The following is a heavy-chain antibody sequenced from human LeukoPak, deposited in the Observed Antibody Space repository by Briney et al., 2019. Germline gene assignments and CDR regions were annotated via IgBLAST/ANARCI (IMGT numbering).Heavy chain of an antibody. CDR2: IRYDGSNK. CDR1: GFTFSSYG. D-gene: IGHD4-23*01. Sequence: PGGSLRLSCAASGFTFSSYGMHWVRQAPGKGLEWVAFIRYDGSNKYYADSVKGRFTISRDNSKNTLYLQMNSLRAEDTAVYYCARADSVVTPLDYWGQGTLVTVSS. V-gene: IGHV3-30*02. J-gene: IGHJ4*02. CDR3: ARADSVVTPLDY.